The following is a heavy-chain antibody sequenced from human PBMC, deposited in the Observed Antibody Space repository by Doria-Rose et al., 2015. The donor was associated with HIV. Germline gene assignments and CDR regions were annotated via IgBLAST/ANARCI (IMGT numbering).Heavy chain of an antibody. CDR3: ARIKSSRWYHKYYFDF. CDR1: GVSLSSPGMG. CDR2: IFSDDER. Sequence: QITSKESGPVLVKPTETLTLTCTVSGVSLSSPGMGVSWIRQPPGQALEWLANIFSDDERSSTTSLKSRLTISRGTSKSQVVLTMTDMDPVDTATYYCARIKSSRWYHKYYFDFWGQGTLVIVSA. D-gene: IGHD6-13*01. V-gene: IGHV2-26*01. J-gene: IGHJ4*02.